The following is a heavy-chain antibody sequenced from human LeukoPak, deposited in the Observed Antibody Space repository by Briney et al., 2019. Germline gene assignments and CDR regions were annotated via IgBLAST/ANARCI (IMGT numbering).Heavy chain of an antibody. Sequence: GASVKVSFKASGYTFTIYGISWVRQAPGQGLEWMGWISAYNGNTNYAQKLQGRVTITTDTSTSTAYMELRSLRSDDTAVYYCAREMDSYTAMVYTLDYWGQGTLVTVSS. V-gene: IGHV1-18*04. CDR1: GYTFTIYG. CDR3: AREMDSYTAMVYTLDY. CDR2: ISAYNGNT. J-gene: IGHJ4*02. D-gene: IGHD5-18*01.